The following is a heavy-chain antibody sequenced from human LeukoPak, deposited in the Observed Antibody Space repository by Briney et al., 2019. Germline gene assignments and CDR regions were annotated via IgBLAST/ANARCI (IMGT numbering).Heavy chain of an antibody. V-gene: IGHV3-74*01. CDR3: PSLDYGDYIGYYYYGMDV. CDR2: INSDGSST. Sequence: GGSLRLSCADSGFTLSSYWMHWVRQAPGKGLVWVSRINSDGSSTSYADSVKGRFTISRDNAKNTLYLQMNSLRAEDTAVYYCPSLDYGDYIGYYYYGMDVWGQGTTVTVSS. D-gene: IGHD4-17*01. J-gene: IGHJ6*02. CDR1: GFTLSSYW.